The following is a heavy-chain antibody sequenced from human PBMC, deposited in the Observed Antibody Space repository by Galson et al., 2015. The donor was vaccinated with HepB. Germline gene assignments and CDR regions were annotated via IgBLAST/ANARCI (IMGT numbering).Heavy chain of an antibody. CDR1: GFTVRGNY. CDR2: IYNGDRT. V-gene: IGHV3-53*01. J-gene: IGHJ4*02. Sequence: SLRLSCAAPGFTVRGNYMTWVRQAPGRGLEWVSVIYNGDRTYYADSVRGRFTISRDISKNTLSLQMNSLRVEDTAVYYCARDLPGTTAGMLFWGQGTLVTVSS. CDR3: ARDLPGTTAGMLF. D-gene: IGHD2-2*01.